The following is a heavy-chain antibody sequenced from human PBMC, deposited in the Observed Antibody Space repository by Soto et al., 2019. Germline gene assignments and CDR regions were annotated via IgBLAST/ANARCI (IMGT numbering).Heavy chain of an antibody. D-gene: IGHD5-12*01. CDR2: ISYDGSNK. Sequence: GGSLSLSCAASGFTFSSYGMHWVRQAPGKGLEWVAVISYDGSNKYYADSVKGRFTISRDNSKNTLYLQMNSLRAEDTAVYYCAKAGDIVATICFLDYWGQGTLVTVSS. CDR3: AKAGDIVATICFLDY. CDR1: GFTFSSYG. J-gene: IGHJ4*02. V-gene: IGHV3-30*18.